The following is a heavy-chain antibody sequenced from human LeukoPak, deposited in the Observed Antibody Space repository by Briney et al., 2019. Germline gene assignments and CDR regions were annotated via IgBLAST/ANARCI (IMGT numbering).Heavy chain of an antibody. Sequence: GGSLRLSCAASGFTFSSYGMHWVRQAPGKGLEWVAVISYDGSNKYYADSVKGRFTISRDNSKNTPYLQMNSLRAEETAVYYGAKDLQQDVGAPDYWGQGTLVTVSS. D-gene: IGHD1-26*01. CDR1: GFTFSSYG. J-gene: IGHJ4*02. CDR2: ISYDGSNK. CDR3: AKDLQQDVGAPDY. V-gene: IGHV3-30*18.